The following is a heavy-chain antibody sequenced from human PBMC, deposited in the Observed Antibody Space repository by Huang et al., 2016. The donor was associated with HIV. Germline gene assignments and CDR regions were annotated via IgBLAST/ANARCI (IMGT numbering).Heavy chain of an antibody. D-gene: IGHD3-22*01. CDR1: GGSLSGSY. Sequence: QVQLQQWGARLLKPSETLSLTCAVYGGSLSGSYWSWSRQSPGKGLEWIWEINHTGSTNYNPSLKSRVTISVDTSQNQFSLRLSSVTAADTAVYYCAEGSGYDYWGQGTLVTVST. CDR2: INHTGST. V-gene: IGHV4-34*01. CDR3: AEGSGYDY. J-gene: IGHJ4*02.